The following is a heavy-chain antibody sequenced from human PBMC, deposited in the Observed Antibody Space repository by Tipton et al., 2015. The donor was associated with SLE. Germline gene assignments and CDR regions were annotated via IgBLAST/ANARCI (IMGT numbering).Heavy chain of an antibody. D-gene: IGHD3-22*01. Sequence: QLVQSGGGVVQPGRSLRLSCAASGFTFSNYGMHWVRQAPGKGLEWVAVIWFDGSDKYYADSVKGRFTISRDNSKNTVYLQMNSLRAEDTAMYYCAKGYYYDGSGYYHPFDYWGQGTLVTVSS. J-gene: IGHJ4*02. CDR2: IWFDGSDK. V-gene: IGHV3-30*18. CDR3: AKGYYYDGSGYYHPFDY. CDR1: GFTFSNYG.